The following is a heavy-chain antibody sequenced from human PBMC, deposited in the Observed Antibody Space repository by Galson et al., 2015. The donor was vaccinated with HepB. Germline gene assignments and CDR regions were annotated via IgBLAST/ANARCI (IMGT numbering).Heavy chain of an antibody. Sequence: SEPLSLTCTVSGGSISSYYWSWIRQPPGKGLEWIGYIYYSGSTNYNPSLKSRVTISVDTSKNQFSLKLSSVTAADTAVYYCARVGYYDSSGLDYWGQGTLVTVSS. V-gene: IGHV4-59*01. CDR2: IYYSGST. CDR1: GGSISSYY. CDR3: ARVGYYDSSGLDY. D-gene: IGHD3-22*01. J-gene: IGHJ4*02.